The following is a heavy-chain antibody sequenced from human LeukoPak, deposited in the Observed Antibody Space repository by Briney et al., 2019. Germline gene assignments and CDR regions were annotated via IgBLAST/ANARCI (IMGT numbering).Heavy chain of an antibody. J-gene: IGHJ4*02. Sequence: GGSLRLSCEVSGFTSSRYWTSWVRQAPGKGLEWVANINQDGRQKYYVDSVKGRFTISRDNAKNSVYLQMDTLRSEDTAVSYCASADSSGEYDLPFGYWGQATLVTVSS. CDR1: GFTSSRYW. V-gene: IGHV3-7*01. CDR2: INQDGRQK. D-gene: IGHD3-22*01. CDR3: ASADSSGEYDLPFGY.